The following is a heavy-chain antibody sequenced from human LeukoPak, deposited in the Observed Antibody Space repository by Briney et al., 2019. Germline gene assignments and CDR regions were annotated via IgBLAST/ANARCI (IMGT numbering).Heavy chain of an antibody. CDR3: ARGYSSGPFDY. V-gene: IGHV1-69*04. D-gene: IGHD6-19*01. CDR2: IIPILGIA. CDR1: GDTFSSYA. J-gene: IGHJ4*02. Sequence: AASVKVSCKASGDTFSSYAISWVRQAPGQGLERMGRIIPILGIANYAQKFQGRVTITADKSTSTAYMELSSLRSEDTAVYYCARGYSSGPFDYWGQGTLVTVSS.